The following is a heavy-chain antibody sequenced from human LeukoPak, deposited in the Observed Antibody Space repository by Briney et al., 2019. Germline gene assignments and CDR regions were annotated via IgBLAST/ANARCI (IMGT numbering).Heavy chain of an antibody. V-gene: IGHV4-34*01. CDR3: MVRGVILHHFDY. J-gene: IGHJ4*02. Sequence: PSETLSLTCAVYGGSFSGYYWSWIRQPPGKGLEWIGEINHSGATNYNPSLKSRVTISVDTSKNQFSLKLSSVTAADTAVYYCMVRGVILHHFDYWGQGTLVTVSS. CDR2: INHSGAT. CDR1: GGSFSGYY. D-gene: IGHD3-10*01.